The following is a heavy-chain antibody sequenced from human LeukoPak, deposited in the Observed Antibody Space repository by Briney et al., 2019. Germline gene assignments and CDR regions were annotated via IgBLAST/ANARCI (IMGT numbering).Heavy chain of an antibody. CDR2: IYTSGST. CDR1: GGSISSGSYY. Sequence: SETPSLTCTVSGGSISSGSYYWSWIRQPAGKGLEWIGRIYTSGSTNYNPSLKSRVTISVDTSKNQFSLKLSSVTAADTAVYYCARERPLYYYGSGSYIDYWGQGTLVTVSS. CDR3: ARERPLYYYGSGSYIDY. J-gene: IGHJ4*02. D-gene: IGHD3-10*01. V-gene: IGHV4-61*02.